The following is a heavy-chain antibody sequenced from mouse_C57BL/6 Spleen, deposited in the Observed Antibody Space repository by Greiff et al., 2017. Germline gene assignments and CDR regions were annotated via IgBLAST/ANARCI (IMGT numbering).Heavy chain of an antibody. V-gene: IGHV1-78*01. CDR2: INPSDSST. Sequence: QVQLQQPDAELVKPGASVKMSCKVSGYTFTDHTIHWMKQRPEQGLEWIGKINPSDSSTKYNEKFKGKATLTADKSSSTAYMQLNSLTSEDSAVYSCASSRDSCYFDYWGQGTTLTVSS. J-gene: IGHJ2*01. CDR1: GYTFTDHT. CDR3: ASSRDSCYFDY.